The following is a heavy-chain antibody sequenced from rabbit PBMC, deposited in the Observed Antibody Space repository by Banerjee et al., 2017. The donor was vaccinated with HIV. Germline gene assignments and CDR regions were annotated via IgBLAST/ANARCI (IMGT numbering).Heavy chain of an antibody. D-gene: IGHD6-1*01. CDR2: IYTSSGST. V-gene: IGHV1S45*01. CDR1: GFTISSSYW. J-gene: IGHJ4*01. CDR3: ARNYADYVGYIYDL. Sequence: QEQLEESGGGLVKPEGSLTLTCTASGFTISSSYWMSWVRQAPGKGLELIAYIYTSSGSTWYASWAKGRFTISKTSSTTVTLQMTSLTAADTATYFCARNYADYVGYIYDLWGPGTLVTVS.